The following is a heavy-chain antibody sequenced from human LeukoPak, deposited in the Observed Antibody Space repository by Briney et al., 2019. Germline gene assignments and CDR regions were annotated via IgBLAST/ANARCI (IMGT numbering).Heavy chain of an antibody. D-gene: IGHD6-13*01. CDR1: GGSISSYY. CDR2: IYYSGST. V-gene: IGHV4-59*01. CDR3: ASDLRAPAGTNWFDP. Sequence: SETLSLTCTVSGGSISSYYWSWIRQPPGKGLEWIGYIYYSGSTNYNPSLKSRVTISVDTSKNQFSLKLSSVTAADTAVYCCASDLRAPAGTNWFDPWRQGTLVTVSP. J-gene: IGHJ5*02.